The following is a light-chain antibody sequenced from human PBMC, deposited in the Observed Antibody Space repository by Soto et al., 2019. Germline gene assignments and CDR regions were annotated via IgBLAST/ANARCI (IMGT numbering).Light chain of an antibody. J-gene: IGKJ1*01. CDR2: WAS. V-gene: IGKV4-1*01. Sequence: DIVMTQSPDSLAVSLGERATIHCKSSQSILFTSDNKNYLAWYQQKSGQPPRLLIYWASTRESGVPGRFSGRGSGTDFSLTISSLEAEDVAVYYCQQHYTTPRTFGQGTKVEIK. CDR3: QQHYTTPRT. CDR1: QSILFTSDNKNY.